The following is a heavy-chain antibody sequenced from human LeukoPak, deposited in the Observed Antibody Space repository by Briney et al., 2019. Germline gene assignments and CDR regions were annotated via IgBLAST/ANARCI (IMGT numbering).Heavy chain of an antibody. D-gene: IGHD5-18*01. CDR2: ISYDGSNK. Sequence: PGRSLRLSCAASGFTFSIYGMHWVRQAPGKGLEWEAVISYDGSNKYYADSVKGRFTISRDNSKNTLYLQMNSLRAEDTAVYYCAKLHGYSYGYVFDYWGQGTLVTVSS. J-gene: IGHJ4*02. CDR1: GFTFSIYG. V-gene: IGHV3-30*18. CDR3: AKLHGYSYGYVFDY.